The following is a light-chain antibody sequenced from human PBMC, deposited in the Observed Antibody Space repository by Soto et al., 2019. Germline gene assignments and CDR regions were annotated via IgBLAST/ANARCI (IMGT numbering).Light chain of an antibody. J-gene: IGLJ1*01. CDR2: EGS. V-gene: IGLV2-23*01. CDR1: SSDVGNYNL. CDR3: CSYASSSTYV. Sequence: QSALTQPASVSGSPGQSITISCTGTSSDVGNYNLVSWYQHDPGKAPKLLIYEGSKRPSGVSDRFSGSKSGNTASLTISGLQAEDEADYYCCSYASSSTYVFGTGTKV.